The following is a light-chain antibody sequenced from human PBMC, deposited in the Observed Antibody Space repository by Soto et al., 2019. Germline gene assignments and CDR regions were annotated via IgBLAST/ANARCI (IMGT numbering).Light chain of an antibody. V-gene: IGLV1-44*01. CDR1: RSNIGSDT. CDR3: AAWDGSLNGWV. J-gene: IGLJ3*02. CDR2: SNN. Sequence: QSVLTQPPSASGTPGQRVTISCSGSRSNIGSDTVNWYQQLPETAPKLLIYSNNQRPSGVPDRFSGSESGTSASLAISGLQSEDEADYYCAAWDGSLNGWVFGGGTKVTVL.